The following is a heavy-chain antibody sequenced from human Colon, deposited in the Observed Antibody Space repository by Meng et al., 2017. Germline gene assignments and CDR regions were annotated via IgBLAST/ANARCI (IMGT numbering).Heavy chain of an antibody. CDR1: GASISGDNW. D-gene: IGHD2/OR15-2a*01. Sequence: QGSSPGLVKPSGHLSLTCAVSGASISGDNWWSWVRQTPGKGLEWLGEIFHSGTSNYNPSLKSRVTISVDKSKNQFSLRLSSVTAADTAVYYCARRNSNNWFDPWGQGILVTVSS. V-gene: IGHV4-4*02. J-gene: IGHJ5*02. CDR2: IFHSGTS. CDR3: ARRNSNNWFDP.